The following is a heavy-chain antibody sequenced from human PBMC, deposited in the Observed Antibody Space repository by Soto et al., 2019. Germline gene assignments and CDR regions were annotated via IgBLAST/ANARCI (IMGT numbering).Heavy chain of an antibody. D-gene: IGHD2-21*02. CDR2: ISGGGGST. CDR1: GFTFGNYG. J-gene: IGHJ3*01. CDR3: AKGFIVVVTVIRPDDAFDV. V-gene: IGHV3-23*01. Sequence: DVQLLESGGGLVQPGGSLRLSCAASGFTFGNYGMNWVCQAPGKGLEWVAGISGGGGSTYYGDSVKGRFTISRDPSKNTVFLEMKSLRVEDTAVYYCAKGFIVVVTVIRPDDAFDVWGQGTLVTVAS.